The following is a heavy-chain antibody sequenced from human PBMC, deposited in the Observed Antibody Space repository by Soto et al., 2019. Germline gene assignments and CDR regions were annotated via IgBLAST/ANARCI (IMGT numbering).Heavy chain of an antibody. V-gene: IGHV3-30-3*01. CDR2: ISYDGSNK. CDR3: ARDSAIYYDSSGYYYRSPDY. Sequence: QVQLVESGGGVVQPGRSLRLSCAASGFTFSSYAMHWVRQAPGKGLEWVAVISYDGSNKYYADSVKGRFTISRDNSKNPLYLQMTSLRAEETAVYYCARDSAIYYDSSGYYYRSPDYWGQGTLVTVSS. CDR1: GFTFSSYA. D-gene: IGHD3-22*01. J-gene: IGHJ4*02.